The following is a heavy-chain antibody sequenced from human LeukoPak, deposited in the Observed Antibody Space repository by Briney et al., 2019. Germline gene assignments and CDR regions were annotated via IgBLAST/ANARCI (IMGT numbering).Heavy chain of an antibody. Sequence: ASVKVSCKASGGTFSSNAPSWVRQAPGQGLEWMGGIIPIFGTPNYAQKFQGRVTITADESTSTAYMEVSSLRSEDTAVYYCARASDRGAEYFQHWGQGTLVTVSS. CDR1: GGTFSSNA. CDR3: ARASDRGAEYFQH. CDR2: IIPIFGTP. J-gene: IGHJ1*01. D-gene: IGHD3-10*01. V-gene: IGHV1-69*13.